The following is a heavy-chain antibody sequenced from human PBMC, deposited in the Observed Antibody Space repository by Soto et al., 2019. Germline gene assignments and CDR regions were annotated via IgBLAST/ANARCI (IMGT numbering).Heavy chain of an antibody. J-gene: IGHJ4*02. CDR1: GFTFSSYT. V-gene: IGHV3-23*01. Sequence: PGGSLRLSCAASGFTFSSYTMSWARQAPGKGLEWVSSISGSGGTTFYADSVKGRFTFSRDNSKNTVSLQMNSLRVEDTAQYYCATKNGGNYPFDDWGQGTLVTVSS. CDR2: ISGSGGTT. D-gene: IGHD2-21*01. CDR3: ATKNGGNYPFDD.